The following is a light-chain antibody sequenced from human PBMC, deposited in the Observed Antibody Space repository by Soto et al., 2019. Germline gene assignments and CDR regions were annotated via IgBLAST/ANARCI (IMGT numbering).Light chain of an antibody. CDR3: QQYNNWPLT. J-gene: IGKJ4*01. Sequence: EFVLTQSPGTLSLSPGERATLSCRASQTIRNNYLAWYQQKPGQAPRLLIYGASTRATGIPARFSGSGSGTDYTVTISSLQSEDFAVYYCQQYNNWPLTFGGGTKVDIK. CDR1: QTIRNN. V-gene: IGKV3-15*01. CDR2: GAS.